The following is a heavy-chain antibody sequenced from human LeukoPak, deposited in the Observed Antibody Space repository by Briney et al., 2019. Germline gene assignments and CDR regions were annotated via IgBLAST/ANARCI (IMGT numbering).Heavy chain of an antibody. CDR3: ARDGAIAAAGTVYNWSDP. V-gene: IGHV1-69*05. CDR2: IIPIFGTA. CDR1: GGTFSSYA. Sequence: ASVKVSCKASGGTFSSYAISWVRQAPGQGLEWMGGIIPIFGTANYAQKFQGRVTITTDESTSTAYMELSSLRSEDTAVYYCARDGAIAAAGTVYNWSDPWGQGTLVTVSS. D-gene: IGHD6-13*01. J-gene: IGHJ5*02.